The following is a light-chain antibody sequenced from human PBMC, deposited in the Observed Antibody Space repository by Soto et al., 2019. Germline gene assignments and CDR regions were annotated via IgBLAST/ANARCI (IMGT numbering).Light chain of an antibody. CDR3: QERRNWPAKA. CDR1: QSVSSN. Sequence: EIVMTQSPATLSVSPGERATLPCRASQSVSSNLAWYQQKRGQAPRLLIYDASNRATGIPARFSGSGYGTDVPLAISRLEPAESAVLLFQERRNWPAKAVGQGTRLEIK. J-gene: IGKJ5*01. V-gene: IGKV3-11*01. CDR2: DAS.